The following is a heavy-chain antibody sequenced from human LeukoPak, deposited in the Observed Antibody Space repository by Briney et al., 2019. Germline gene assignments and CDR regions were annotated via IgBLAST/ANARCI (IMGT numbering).Heavy chain of an antibody. Sequence: PSETLSLTCSVSGGSISSSNYYWGWIRQPPGKGLEWIGCIYYSGNTYYNPSLKSRVTISIDTSKNQFSLRLNSVTATDTAVYYCARLNKPGWFDPWGQGTLVTVSS. D-gene: IGHD1-14*01. CDR3: ARLNKPGWFDP. V-gene: IGHV4-39*01. J-gene: IGHJ5*02. CDR2: IYYSGNT. CDR1: GGSISSSNYY.